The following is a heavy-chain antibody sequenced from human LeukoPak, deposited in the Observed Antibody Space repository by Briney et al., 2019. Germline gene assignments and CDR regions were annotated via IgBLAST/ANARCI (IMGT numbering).Heavy chain of an antibody. D-gene: IGHD5-18*01. CDR3: ARDARNSYDSPDAFDI. Sequence: SETLSLTCTVSGGSISSSSHHWGWIRQPPGKGLEWIGTIYYTGSTYYNPSLRSRVTISVDTSKNQFSLKLSSVTAADTAVYYCARDARNSYDSPDAFDIWGQGTMVTVSS. J-gene: IGHJ3*02. CDR1: GGSISSSSHH. V-gene: IGHV4-39*07. CDR2: IYYTGST.